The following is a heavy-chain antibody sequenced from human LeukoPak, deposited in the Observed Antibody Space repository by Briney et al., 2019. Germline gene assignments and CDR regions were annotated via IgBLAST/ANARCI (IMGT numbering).Heavy chain of an antibody. Sequence: SETLTLTCTVSGGSISSGGYYWSWIRQHPGKGLEWIGYISYSGTTYYNPSLKSRLTISVDTSKNQFSLKLSSVTAADTAVYYCARLYSGSYYDYWGQGTLVTVSS. CDR2: ISYSGTT. V-gene: IGHV4-31*03. CDR3: ARLYSGSYYDY. J-gene: IGHJ4*02. CDR1: GGSISSGGYY. D-gene: IGHD1-26*01.